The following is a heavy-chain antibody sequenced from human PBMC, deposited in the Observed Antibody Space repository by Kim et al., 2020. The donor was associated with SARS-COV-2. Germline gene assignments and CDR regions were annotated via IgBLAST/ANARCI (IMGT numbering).Heavy chain of an antibody. Sequence: SETLSLTCAVYGGSFSGYYWSWIRQPPGKGLEWIGEINHSGSTNYNPSLKSRVTISVDTSKNQFSLKLSSVTAADTAVYYCARGRGYSSSSESWFDPWGQGTLVTVSS. V-gene: IGHV4-34*01. CDR1: GGSFSGYY. J-gene: IGHJ5*02. D-gene: IGHD6-13*01. CDR3: ARGRGYSSSSESWFDP. CDR2: INHSGST.